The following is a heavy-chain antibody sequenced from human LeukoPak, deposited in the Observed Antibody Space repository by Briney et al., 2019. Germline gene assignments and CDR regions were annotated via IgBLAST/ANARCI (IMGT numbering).Heavy chain of an antibody. D-gene: IGHD1-26*01. Sequence: SETLSLTCTVSGGSISSSSYYWGWIRQPPGKGLEWIGSIYYSGSTYYNPSLKSRVTISVGTSKNQFSLKLSSVTAADTAVYYCAIYSGSFPAFDYWGQGTLVTASS. CDR1: GGSISSSSYY. CDR3: AIYSGSFPAFDY. CDR2: IYYSGST. V-gene: IGHV4-39*01. J-gene: IGHJ4*02.